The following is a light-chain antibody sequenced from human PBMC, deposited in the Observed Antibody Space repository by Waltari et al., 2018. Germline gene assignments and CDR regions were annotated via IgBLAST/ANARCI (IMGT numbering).Light chain of an antibody. J-gene: IGKJ2*01. V-gene: IGKV4-1*01. CDR1: QSLLYSSNNRNY. Sequence: DIVLIQSPDSLAVSLGERATFNCRSSQSLLYSSNNRNYLAWYQQKPGQPPKLLIYGASSRQIGVPGRFRGSGSGTDFSLTISSLQAEDVAIYYCQQYHSSPYTFGRGTKLEIK. CDR2: GAS. CDR3: QQYHSSPYT.